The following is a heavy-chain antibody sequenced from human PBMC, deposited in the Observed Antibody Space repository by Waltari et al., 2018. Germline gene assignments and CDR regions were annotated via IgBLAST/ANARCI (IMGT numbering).Heavy chain of an antibody. D-gene: IGHD4-17*01. Sequence: QVQLQQWGAGLLKPSETLSLTCAVYGGSFSGYYWRWIRQPPGKGLEWIGEINHSGSTNYNPSLKSRVTISVDTSKNQFSLKLSSVTAADTAVYYCATSSVGYGDYFDYWGQGTLVTVSS. V-gene: IGHV4-34*01. CDR1: GGSFSGYY. CDR2: INHSGST. J-gene: IGHJ4*02. CDR3: ATSSVGYGDYFDY.